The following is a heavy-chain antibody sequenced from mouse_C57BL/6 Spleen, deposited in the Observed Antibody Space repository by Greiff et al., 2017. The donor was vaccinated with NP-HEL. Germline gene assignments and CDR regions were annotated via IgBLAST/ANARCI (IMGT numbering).Heavy chain of an antibody. V-gene: IGHV1-82*01. J-gene: IGHJ4*01. CDR2: IYPGDGDT. D-gene: IGHD2-4*01. CDR1: GYAFSSSW. Sequence: VKLMESGPELVKPGASVKISCKASGYAFSSSWMNWVKQWPGQGLEWIGRIYPGDGDTNYNRAFKGKATMTADTSSSTAYMQLSSLAYEDSTVYFCARDDYEDAMDYWGQGTSVTVSA. CDR3: ARDDYEDAMDY.